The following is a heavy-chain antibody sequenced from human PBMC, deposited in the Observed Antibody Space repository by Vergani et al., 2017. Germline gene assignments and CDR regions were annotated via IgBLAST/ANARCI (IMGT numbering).Heavy chain of an antibody. Sequence: QVQLHESGPGLVKPSETLSLTCTVSGGSISSYYWSWIRQPAGEGLEWIGRIYTSGSTNYNPSLKSRVTMSVDTSKSQFYLKLRSVTAADTAVYYCASSSVSSGYYPPDAFDIWGQGTMVTVSS. J-gene: IGHJ3*02. CDR1: GGSISSYY. CDR3: ASSSVSSGYYPPDAFDI. V-gene: IGHV4-4*07. CDR2: IYTSGST. D-gene: IGHD3-22*01.